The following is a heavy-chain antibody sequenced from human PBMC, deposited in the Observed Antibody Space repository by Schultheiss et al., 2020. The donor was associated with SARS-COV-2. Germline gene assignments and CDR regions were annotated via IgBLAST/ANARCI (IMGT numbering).Heavy chain of an antibody. J-gene: IGHJ5*02. CDR3: ARRGATVYYYDSSGYTFDP. CDR1: GGSFSGYY. D-gene: IGHD3-22*01. CDR2: IYYSGST. Sequence: SQTLSLTCAVYGGSFSGYYWSWIRQPPGKGLEWIGSIYYSGSTYYNPSLKSRVTISVDTSKNQFSLKLSSVTAADTAVYYCARRGATVYYYDSSGYTFDPWGQGTLVTVSS. V-gene: IGHV4-34*01.